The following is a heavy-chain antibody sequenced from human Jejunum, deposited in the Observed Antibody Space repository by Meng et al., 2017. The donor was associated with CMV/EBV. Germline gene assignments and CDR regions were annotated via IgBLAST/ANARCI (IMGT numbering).Heavy chain of an antibody. D-gene: IGHD1-14*01. Sequence: QVHPPESVPALVPPSGTSSLTCTVSGGSISSSYWSWIRQRPGKGLEWIGYSHNTGATDYNPSLKSRVTMSLDTSKNQFFLKVTFVTTADTAIYHCARGSTGAFDAWGQGTLVTVSS. J-gene: IGHJ5*02. CDR2: SHNTGAT. V-gene: IGHV4-59*01. CDR3: ARGSTGAFDA. CDR1: GGSISSSY.